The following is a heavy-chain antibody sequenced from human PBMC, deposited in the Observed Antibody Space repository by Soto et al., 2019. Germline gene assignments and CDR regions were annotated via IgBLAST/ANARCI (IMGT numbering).Heavy chain of an antibody. CDR3: TRNDYSNYLDAFDI. CDR1: GFTFSGSA. CDR2: IRSKANSYGT. D-gene: IGHD4-4*01. J-gene: IGHJ3*02. Sequence: GGSLRLSCAASGFTFSGSAMHWVRQASGKGLEWVGRIRSKANSYGTAYAASVKGRFTISRDDSKNTAYLQMNSLKTEDTAVYYCTRNDYSNYLDAFDIWGQGTMVTVSS. V-gene: IGHV3-73*01.